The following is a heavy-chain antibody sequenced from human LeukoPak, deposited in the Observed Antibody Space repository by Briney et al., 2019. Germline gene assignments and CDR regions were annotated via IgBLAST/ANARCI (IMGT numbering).Heavy chain of an antibody. J-gene: IGHJ4*02. CDR3: RGAYYDRSGPEYYFDY. CDR1: GFTFSGSA. D-gene: IGHD3-22*01. CDR2: IRGKADNYTT. Sequence: LSGGSLRLSCAASGFTFSGSAMHWVRQASGKGLEWVDRIRGKADNYTTAYAASVKGRFTISRDDSKNTAYLQMNSLKTEDTAVYYCRGAYYDRSGPEYYFDYWGQGTLVTVSS. V-gene: IGHV3-73*01.